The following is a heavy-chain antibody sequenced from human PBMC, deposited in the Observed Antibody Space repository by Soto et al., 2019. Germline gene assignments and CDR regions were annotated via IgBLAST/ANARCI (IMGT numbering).Heavy chain of an antibody. Sequence: EVQLVESGGGLVQPGGSLRLSCAASGFTFSSYEMNWVRQAPGKGLEWVSSISSSGSTIFYADSVKGRFTISRDTAKNSLYLQMNSLRAEDTAVYYCARDDGLGLAPYYGMDVWGQGTTVTVSS. CDR2: ISSSGSTI. CDR3: ARDDGLGLAPYYGMDV. J-gene: IGHJ6*02. CDR1: GFTFSSYE. V-gene: IGHV3-48*03. D-gene: IGHD3-10*01.